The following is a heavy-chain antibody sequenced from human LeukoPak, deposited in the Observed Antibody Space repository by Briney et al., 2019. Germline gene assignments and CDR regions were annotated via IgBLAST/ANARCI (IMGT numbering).Heavy chain of an antibody. V-gene: IGHV4-38-2*02. CDR3: AREPYCSSSSCTSV. J-gene: IGHJ4*02. Sequence: SETLSLTCAVSGYSISSGYYWGWIRQPPGKGLEWIGSIYHSGSTYYNPSLKSRVTISVDTSKNQFSLRLSSVTAADTAVYYCAREPYCSSSSCTSVWGQGTLVTVSS. D-gene: IGHD2-2*01. CDR1: GYSISSGYY. CDR2: IYHSGST.